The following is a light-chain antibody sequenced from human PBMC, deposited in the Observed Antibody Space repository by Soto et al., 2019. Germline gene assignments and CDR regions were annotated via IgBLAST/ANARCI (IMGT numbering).Light chain of an antibody. V-gene: IGLV2-14*03. J-gene: IGLJ1*01. CDR3: CSYTTNIAPYV. CDR2: DVV. CDR1: SHDIGNGYDS. Sequence: QSALTQPASVSGSPGQSITISCTGTSHDIGNGYDSVSRYQQHPGKAPKLIIYDVVNRPSGVSSRFSGSKSGNTASLTISGLQAEDEADYYCCSYTTNIAPYVFGTGTKVTVL.